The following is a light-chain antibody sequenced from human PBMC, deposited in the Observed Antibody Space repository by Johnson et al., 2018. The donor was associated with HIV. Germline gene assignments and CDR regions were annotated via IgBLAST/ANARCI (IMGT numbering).Light chain of an antibody. CDR2: ENN. J-gene: IGLJ1*01. Sequence: QSVLTQPPSVSAAPGQKVSISCSGNSSSIGSNYVSWYQQLPGAAPKLLIFENNKRPSGIPDRFSGSKSGASATLVITGLQTGDEAEYYCGTLHSLTIFFVFGTGTMVSVL. CDR3: GTLHSLTIFFV. CDR1: SSSIGSNY. V-gene: IGLV1-51*02.